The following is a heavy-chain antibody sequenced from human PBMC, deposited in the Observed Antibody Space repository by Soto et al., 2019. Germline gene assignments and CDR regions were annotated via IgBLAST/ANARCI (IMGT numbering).Heavy chain of an antibody. D-gene: IGHD3-3*01. J-gene: IGHJ4*02. CDR2: ISYDGSNK. CDR3: AKSFNDFWSGYFFDY. V-gene: IGHV3-30*18. Sequence: PGGSLRLSCAASGFTFSSYGMHWVRQAPGKGLEWVAVISYDGSNKYYADSVKGRFTISRDNSKNTLYLQMNSLRAEDTAVYYCAKSFNDFWSGYFFDYWGQGTLVTVSS. CDR1: GFTFSSYG.